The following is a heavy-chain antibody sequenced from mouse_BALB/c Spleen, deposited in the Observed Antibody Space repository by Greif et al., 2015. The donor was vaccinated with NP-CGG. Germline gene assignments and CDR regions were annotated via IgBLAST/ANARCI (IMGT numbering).Heavy chain of an antibody. D-gene: IGHD2-1*01. V-gene: IGHV1S56*01. J-gene: IGHJ3*01. CDR1: GYTFTSYY. CDR2: IYPGNVNT. Sequence: QVQLKQSGPELVKPGASVRISCKASGYTFTSYYIHWVKQRPGQGLEWIGWIYPGNVNTKYNEKFKGKATLTADKSSSTAYMQLSSLTSEDSAVYFCARGNYGNSWFAYWGQGTLVTVSA. CDR3: ARGNYGNSWFAY.